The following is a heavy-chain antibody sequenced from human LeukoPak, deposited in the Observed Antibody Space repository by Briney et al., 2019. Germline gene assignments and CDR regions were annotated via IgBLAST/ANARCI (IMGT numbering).Heavy chain of an antibody. V-gene: IGHV4-4*07. D-gene: IGHD5-18*01. CDR1: GGSISSYY. CDR3: ARAERRGYSYGPPYYYYYYMDV. Sequence: SETLSLTCAVSGGSISSYYWSWIRQPAGKGLEWIGRIYTSESTNYNPSLKSRVTISVDTSRNQFSLKLSSVTAADTAVYYCARAERRGYSYGPPYYYYYYMDVWGKGTTVTVSS. CDR2: IYTSEST. J-gene: IGHJ6*03.